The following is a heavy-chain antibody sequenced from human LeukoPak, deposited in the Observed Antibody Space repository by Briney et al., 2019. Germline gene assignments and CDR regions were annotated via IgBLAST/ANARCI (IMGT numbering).Heavy chain of an antibody. V-gene: IGHV3-7*01. CDR2: IKQDGSEK. J-gene: IGHJ4*02. D-gene: IGHD3-3*01. CDR1: GFTFISYW. CDR3: ARDNYDFWSGYHQFDY. Sequence: GGSLRLSCAASGFTFISYWMTWVRQAPGKGLEWVANIKQDGSEKYYVDSVKGRFTISRDNAKNSLYLQMNSLRAEDTAVYYCARDNYDFWSGYHQFDYWGQGTLVTVSS.